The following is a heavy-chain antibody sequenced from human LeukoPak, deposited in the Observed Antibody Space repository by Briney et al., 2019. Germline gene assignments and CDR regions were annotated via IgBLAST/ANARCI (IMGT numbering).Heavy chain of an antibody. Sequence: GASVKVSCKASGYTFANFGITWVRQAPGQGLEWMGWISVYNGNTNYAQNLQGRVTLTTDTSTSTAYMELRSLRSDDTALYYCARTCSGSSCYMVHWGQGTLVTVSS. D-gene: IGHD2-15*01. CDR3: ARTCSGSSCYMVH. CDR2: ISVYNGNT. J-gene: IGHJ4*02. CDR1: GYTFANFG. V-gene: IGHV1-18*01.